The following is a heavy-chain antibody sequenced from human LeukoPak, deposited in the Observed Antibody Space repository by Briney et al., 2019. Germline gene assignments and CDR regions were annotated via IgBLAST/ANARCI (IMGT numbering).Heavy chain of an antibody. CDR2: IIPILGIA. V-gene: IGHV1-69*04. CDR1: GGTFSSYA. CDR3: ASPSRGSGSYPDLQNAFDI. J-gene: IGHJ3*02. Sequence: GASVKVSCKASGGTFSSYAISWVRQAPGQGLEWMGRIIPILGIANYAQKFQGRVTITADKSTSTAYMELSSLRSEDTAVYYCASPSRGSGSYPDLQNAFDIWGQGTMVTVSS. D-gene: IGHD3-10*01.